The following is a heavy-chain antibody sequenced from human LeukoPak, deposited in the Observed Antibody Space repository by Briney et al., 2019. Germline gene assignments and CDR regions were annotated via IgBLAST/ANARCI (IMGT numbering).Heavy chain of an antibody. J-gene: IGHJ4*02. CDR3: ATPGSISYCGGDCYTRQYYFDY. V-gene: IGHV1-46*01. D-gene: IGHD2-21*01. CDR1: GYTFTSYA. Sequence: ASVKVSCKASGYTFTSYAMHWVRQAPGQGLEWMGIINPSGGSTSYAQKFQGRVTTTRDTSTSTVYMELSSLRSEDTAVYYCATPGSISYCGGDCYTRQYYFDYWAREPWSPSPQ. CDR2: INPSGGST.